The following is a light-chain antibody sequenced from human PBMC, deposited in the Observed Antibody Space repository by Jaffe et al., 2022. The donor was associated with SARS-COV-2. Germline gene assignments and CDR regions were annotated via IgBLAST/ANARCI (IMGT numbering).Light chain of an antibody. CDR3: SSYTSSSTLYV. Sequence: QSALTQPASVSGSPGQSITISCTGTSSDVGGYNFVSWYQQHPGKVPKLLIYDVSSRPSGVSNRFSGSKSGNTASLTISGLQAEDGGDYYCSSYTSSSTLYVFGTGTKVTVL. CDR1: SSDVGGYNF. J-gene: IGLJ1*01. CDR2: DVS. V-gene: IGLV2-14*03.